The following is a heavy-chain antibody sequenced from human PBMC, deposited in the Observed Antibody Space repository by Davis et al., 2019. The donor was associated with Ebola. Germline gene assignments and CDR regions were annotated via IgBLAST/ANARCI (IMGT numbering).Heavy chain of an antibody. Sequence: GESLKISCAASGFTFSSYAMSWVRQAPGKGLEWVSAISGSGGSTYYADSVKGRFTISRDNSKNTVSLQMNSLRVEDTAVYYCTRGGADDPLDVWGRGTMVTVSS. CDR2: ISGSGGST. CDR3: TRGGADDPLDV. D-gene: IGHD4/OR15-4a*01. J-gene: IGHJ3*01. V-gene: IGHV3-23*01. CDR1: GFTFSSYA.